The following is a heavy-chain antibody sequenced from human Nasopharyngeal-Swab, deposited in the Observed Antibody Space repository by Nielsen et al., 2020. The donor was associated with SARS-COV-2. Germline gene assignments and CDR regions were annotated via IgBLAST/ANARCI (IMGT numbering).Heavy chain of an antibody. CDR1: GYTFTSYG. J-gene: IGHJ6*02. D-gene: IGHD2-2*01. CDR2: ISAYNGNT. CDR3: ASGDVVVPAAMEGYYYYYGMDV. V-gene: IGHV1-18*01. Sequence: ASVKVSCKASGYTFTSYGISWVRQAPGQGLEWMGWISAYNGNTNYAQKLQGRVTMTTDTSTSTAYMELRSLRSDDTAVYYCASGDVVVPAAMEGYYYYYGMDVWGQGTTATVSS.